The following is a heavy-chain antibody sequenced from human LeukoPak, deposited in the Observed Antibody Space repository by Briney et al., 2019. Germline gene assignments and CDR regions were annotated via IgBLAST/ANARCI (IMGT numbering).Heavy chain of an antibody. CDR1: GFSFSNYN. J-gene: IGHJ4*02. D-gene: IGHD5-18*01. Sequence: PGGSLRLSCAPSGFSFSNYNMNWVRQAPGKGLEWVSYISRSSSTIKYADSVKGRFTISGDHAKNSLYLQMNSLRAEDTAVYYCARADWDTAMIDYWGQGTLVTVSS. CDR2: ISRSSSTI. CDR3: ARADWDTAMIDY. V-gene: IGHV3-48*01.